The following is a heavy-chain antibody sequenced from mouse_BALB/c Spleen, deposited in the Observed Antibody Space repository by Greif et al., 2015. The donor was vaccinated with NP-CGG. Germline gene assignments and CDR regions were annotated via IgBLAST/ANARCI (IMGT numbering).Heavy chain of an antibody. V-gene: IGHV7-1*02. CDR1: GFTFSDSY. J-gene: IGHJ1*01. CDR3: ARDDGYYWYFDV. D-gene: IGHD2-2*01. Sequence: EVQRVESGGGLVQPGGSLRLSCATSGFTFSDSYMEWVRQPPGKRLEWIAASRNKANDYTTEYSASVKGRFIVSRDTSQSILYLQMNALRAEDTAIYYCARDDGYYWYFDVWGAGTTVTVSS. CDR2: SRNKANDYTT.